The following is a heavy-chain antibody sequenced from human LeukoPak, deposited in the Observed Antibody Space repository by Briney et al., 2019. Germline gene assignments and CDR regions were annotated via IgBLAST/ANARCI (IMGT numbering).Heavy chain of an antibody. D-gene: IGHD7-27*01. CDR1: GFTFSSYG. CDR3: AKEGTNWGLFYY. Sequence: GGSLRLSCAASGFTFSSYGMHWVRQAPGKGLEGVAVISYDGSNKYYADSVKGRFTISRDNSKNTLYLQMNSLRAEHTAGYYCAKEGTNWGLFYYWGQGTLVTVSS. V-gene: IGHV3-30*18. J-gene: IGHJ4*02. CDR2: ISYDGSNK.